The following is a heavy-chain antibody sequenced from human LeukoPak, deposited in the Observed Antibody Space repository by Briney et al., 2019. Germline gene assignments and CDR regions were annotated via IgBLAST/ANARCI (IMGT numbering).Heavy chain of an antibody. Sequence: SGTLSLTCTVSGGSISSYYWSWIRQPPGKGLEWVGYIYYSGSTNYNPSLKSRVTISVDTSKNQFSLKLSSVTAADTAVYYCARGVSIAADAFDIWGQGTMVTVSS. CDR1: GGSISSYY. J-gene: IGHJ3*02. CDR2: IYYSGST. CDR3: ARGVSIAADAFDI. D-gene: IGHD6-25*01. V-gene: IGHV4-59*01.